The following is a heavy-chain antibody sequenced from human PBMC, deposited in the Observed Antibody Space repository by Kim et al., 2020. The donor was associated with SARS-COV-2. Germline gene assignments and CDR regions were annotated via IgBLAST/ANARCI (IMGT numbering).Heavy chain of an antibody. Sequence: GGSLRLSCAASGFTFSSYSMNWVRQAPGKGLEWVSSISSSSSYIYYADSVKGRFTISRDNAKNSLYLQMNSLRAEDTAVYYCATQPIDCSSTSCYRDYWGQGTLVTVSS. V-gene: IGHV3-21*01. CDR2: ISSSSSYI. D-gene: IGHD2-2*01. J-gene: IGHJ4*02. CDR3: ATQPIDCSSTSCYRDY. CDR1: GFTFSSYS.